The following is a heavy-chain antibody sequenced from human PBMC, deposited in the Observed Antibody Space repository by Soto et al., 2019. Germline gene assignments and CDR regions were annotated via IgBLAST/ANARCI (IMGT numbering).Heavy chain of an antibody. J-gene: IGHJ4*02. V-gene: IGHV3-23*01. CDR1: GVHFRNYC. CDR2: ISGSGDRT. CDR3: TTERPSVTLVRGVIQMRLFDY. Sequence: GGSLSLSCAVSGVHFRNYCMSWVRQAPGKGLEWVSAISGSGDRTYYADSVKGHFTISRDNSKNTLYLQVNSLATEDTAVYYCTTERPSVTLVRGVIQMRLFDYWGQGTPVTVSS. D-gene: IGHD3-10*01.